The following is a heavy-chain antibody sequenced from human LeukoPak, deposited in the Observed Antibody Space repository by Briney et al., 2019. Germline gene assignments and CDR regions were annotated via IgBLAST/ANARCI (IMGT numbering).Heavy chain of an antibody. Sequence: ASVKLSCKASGYTFTGYYMHWVRQAPGQGLEWMGWINPNSGGTNYAQKLQGRVTMTRDTSISTAYMELSRLRSDDTAVYYCARAGQLFGESSPVDYWGQGTLVTVSS. J-gene: IGHJ4*02. CDR1: GYTFTGYY. CDR3: ARAGQLFGESSPVDY. V-gene: IGHV1-2*02. D-gene: IGHD3-10*02. CDR2: INPNSGGT.